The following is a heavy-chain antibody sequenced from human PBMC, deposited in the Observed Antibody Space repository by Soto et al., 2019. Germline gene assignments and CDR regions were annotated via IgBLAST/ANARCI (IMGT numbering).Heavy chain of an antibody. J-gene: IGHJ4*02. V-gene: IGHV1-18*01. CDR3: ARGGSSRYGVDS. CDR2: ISAFKGNT. D-gene: IGHD6-13*01. CDR1: GYTFTSYG. Sequence: ASVKVSCKASGYTFTSYGISWVRQAPGQGLEWMGWISAFKGNTNYAQKLQGRVTMTTDTSTRTAYMELRSLRSDGTAVYYCARGGSSRYGVDSWGQGTLVTVSS.